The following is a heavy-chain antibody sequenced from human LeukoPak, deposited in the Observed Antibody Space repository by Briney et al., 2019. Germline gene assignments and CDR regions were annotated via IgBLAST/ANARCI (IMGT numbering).Heavy chain of an antibody. D-gene: IGHD4-11*01. CDR2: IIPIFGIA. V-gene: IGHV1-69*04. CDR1: GGTFSSYA. CDR3: ARDRTDYSNLYYGMDV. J-gene: IGHJ6*02. Sequence: SVKVSCKASGGTFSSYAISWVRQAPGQGLEWMGRIIPIFGIANYAQKFQGRVTITADKSTSTAYRELSSLRSEDTAVYYCARDRTDYSNLYYGMDVWGQGTTVTVSS.